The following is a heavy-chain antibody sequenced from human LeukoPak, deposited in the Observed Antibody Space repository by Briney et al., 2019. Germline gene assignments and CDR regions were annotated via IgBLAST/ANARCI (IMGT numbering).Heavy chain of an antibody. CDR2: ISWNSGSI. D-gene: IGHD3-10*01. V-gene: IGHV3-9*01. CDR1: GFTFDDYA. CDR3: AKEYYYGSGSYYNEDY. J-gene: IGHJ4*02. Sequence: GGSLRLSCAASGFTFDDYAMHWVRQAPGKGLEWVSGISWNSGSIGYADSVKGRFTISRDNAKNSLYLQMNSLRAEDTAVYYCAKEYYYGSGSYYNEDYWGQGTLVTVSS.